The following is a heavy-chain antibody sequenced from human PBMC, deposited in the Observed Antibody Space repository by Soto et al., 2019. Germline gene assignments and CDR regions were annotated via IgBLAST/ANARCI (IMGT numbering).Heavy chain of an antibody. Sequence: SETLSLTCTVSGGSISSYYWSWIRQPPGKGLEWIGYIYYSGSTNYNPSLKSRVTISVDTSKNQFSLKLSSVTAADTAVYYCARARGVYYYYYYGMDVWGQGTTVTVSS. CDR2: IYYSGST. CDR3: ARARGVYYYYYYGMDV. J-gene: IGHJ6*02. CDR1: GGSISSYY. V-gene: IGHV4-59*01. D-gene: IGHD3-10*01.